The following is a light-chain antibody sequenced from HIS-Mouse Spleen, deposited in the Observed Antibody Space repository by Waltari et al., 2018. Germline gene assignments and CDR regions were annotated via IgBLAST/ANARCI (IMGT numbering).Light chain of an antibody. CDR3: SSYTSSSPYVV. Sequence: QSALTQPASVSGSPGQSTTISCTGTSSDVGGYNYVSWYQQHPGKAPKLPIYEVSNRPSGVSNRFSGSKSGNTASLTISGLQAEDEADYYCSSYTSSSPYVVFGGGTKLTVL. V-gene: IGLV2-14*01. CDR2: EVS. J-gene: IGLJ2*01. CDR1: SSDVGGYNY.